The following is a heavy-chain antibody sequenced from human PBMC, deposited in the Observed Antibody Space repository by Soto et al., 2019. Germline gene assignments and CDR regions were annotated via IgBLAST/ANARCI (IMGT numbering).Heavy chain of an antibody. CDR1: GFTFSSYA. CDR3: AKGSVVTYLGY. V-gene: IGHV3-23*01. CDR2: ISGGGGST. Sequence: EVQLLESGGGLVQPGGSLRLSCAASGFTFSSYAMSWVRQAPGKGLEWVSGISGGGGSTYFADSVKGRFTISGDNSKNTLYLQMNSLRAEDTAVYFCAKGSVVTYLGYWGQGTLVTVSS. D-gene: IGHD3-22*01. J-gene: IGHJ4*02.